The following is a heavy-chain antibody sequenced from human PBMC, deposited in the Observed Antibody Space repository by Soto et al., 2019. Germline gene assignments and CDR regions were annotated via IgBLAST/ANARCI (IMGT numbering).Heavy chain of an antibody. D-gene: IGHD4-17*01. V-gene: IGHV3-66*01. J-gene: IGHJ4*02. Sequence: PGGSLRLSCAASGFTVSSNYMSWVRQAPGKGLEWVSVIYSGGSTYYADSVKGRFTISRDNSKNTLYLQMNSLRAEDTAVYYCASPDGERAYGDYTYYFDCWGQGTLVTVSS. CDR2: IYSGGST. CDR3: ASPDGERAYGDYTYYFDC. CDR1: GFTVSSNY.